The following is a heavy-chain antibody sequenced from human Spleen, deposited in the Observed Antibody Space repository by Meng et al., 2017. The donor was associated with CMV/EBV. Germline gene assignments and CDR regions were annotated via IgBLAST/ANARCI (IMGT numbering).Heavy chain of an antibody. Sequence: GESLKISCAVSGFTVDINNINWVRQAPGKGLEWVSSISTTSAYIYYADSLKGRFTISRDNAKNSLYLQMNSLKAEDTAVYYCARSWDGMDVWGQGTTVTVSS. CDR2: ISTTSAYI. CDR1: GFTVDINN. V-gene: IGHV3-21*06. D-gene: IGHD3-16*01. CDR3: ARSWDGMDV. J-gene: IGHJ6*02.